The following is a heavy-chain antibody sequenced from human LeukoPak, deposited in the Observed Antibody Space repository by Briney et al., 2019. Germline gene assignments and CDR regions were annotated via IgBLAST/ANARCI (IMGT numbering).Heavy chain of an antibody. D-gene: IGHD1-26*01. Sequence: SETLSLTCTVSGGSISSSGYYWGWIRQPPGKGLEWIASIYYSGSTYDNPSLKSRVTISVDTSKNQLSLKLSSLTAADTAVYYCARHEYSGSYYGLSWFDPWGQGTLVTVSS. CDR1: GGSISSSGYY. CDR3: ARHEYSGSYYGLSWFDP. V-gene: IGHV4-39*01. CDR2: IYYSGST. J-gene: IGHJ5*02.